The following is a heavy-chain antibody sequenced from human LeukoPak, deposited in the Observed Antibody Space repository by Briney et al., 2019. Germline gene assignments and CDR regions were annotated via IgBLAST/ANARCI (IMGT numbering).Heavy chain of an antibody. CDR3: AKDLGLTFGVFYGGYFDY. D-gene: IGHD4-23*01. V-gene: IGHV1-69*13. Sequence: SVKVSCKASGGSFSSYAISWVRQAPGLGLEWMGGIVPVFGTPNYAQKFKGRLTIIADDSSSTAYMELRSLTSDDTAVYYCAKDLGLTFGVFYGGYFDYWGQGTLVTVSS. J-gene: IGHJ4*02. CDR2: IVPVFGTP. CDR1: GGSFSSYA.